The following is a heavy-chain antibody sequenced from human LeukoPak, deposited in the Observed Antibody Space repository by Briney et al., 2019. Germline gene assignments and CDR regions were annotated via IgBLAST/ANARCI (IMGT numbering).Heavy chain of an antibody. Sequence: ASVKVSCKASGYTFTGYYMHWVRQAPGQGLEWVGIINPSGDPTTYAQKFQGRVTMTRDTSISTAYMELSRLRSDDTAVYYCARYDSSGYYYEGGSGFDYWGQGTLVTVSS. CDR2: INPSGDPT. D-gene: IGHD3-22*01. CDR3: ARYDSSGYYYEGGSGFDY. J-gene: IGHJ4*02. V-gene: IGHV1-2*02. CDR1: GYTFTGYY.